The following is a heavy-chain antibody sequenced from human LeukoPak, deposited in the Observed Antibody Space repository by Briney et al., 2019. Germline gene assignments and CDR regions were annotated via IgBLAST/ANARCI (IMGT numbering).Heavy chain of an antibody. J-gene: IGHJ4*02. CDR1: GGSISTYY. CDR3: ARHRLYYDYVWGSPHFDY. CDR2: INHSGST. Sequence: SETLSLTCTVSGGSISTYYWSWIRQPPGKGLEWIGEINHSGSTNYNPSLKSRVTISVDTSKNQFSLKLSSVTAADTAVYYCARHRLYYDYVWGSPHFDYWGQGTRVTVSS. D-gene: IGHD3-16*01. V-gene: IGHV4-34*01.